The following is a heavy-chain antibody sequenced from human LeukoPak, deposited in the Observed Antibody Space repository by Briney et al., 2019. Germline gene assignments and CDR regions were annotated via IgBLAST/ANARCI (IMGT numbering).Heavy chain of an antibody. CDR3: AAGLRGPTVTGKYYYYGMDV. J-gene: IGHJ6*02. CDR1: GFTFTKSA. CDR2: IVVGSGNT. V-gene: IGHV1-58*01. Sequence: SVKVSCKSSGFTFTKSALQWVRQPRGQRHEWIGWIVVGSGNTDYAQKFQERVTITRDMFTSTAYMELSSLRSEDTAVYYCAAGLRGPTVTGKYYYYGMDVWGQGTTVTVSS. D-gene: IGHD4-11*01.